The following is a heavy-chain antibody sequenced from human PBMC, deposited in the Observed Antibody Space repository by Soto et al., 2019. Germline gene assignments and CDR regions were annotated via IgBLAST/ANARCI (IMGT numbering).Heavy chain of an antibody. CDR3: ATDKGRSPLDY. CDR1: GFTFSSYS. Sequence: EVQLVESGGGLVQPGGSLRLSCAASGFTFSSYSMTWVRQAPGKGLEWVSYISSSTSTIYYADSVKGRFTISRDNAKNSLYLQMNSLRAEDTAVYYCATDKGRSPLDYWGQGTLVTVSS. J-gene: IGHJ4*02. V-gene: IGHV3-48*01. D-gene: IGHD2-15*01. CDR2: ISSSTSTI.